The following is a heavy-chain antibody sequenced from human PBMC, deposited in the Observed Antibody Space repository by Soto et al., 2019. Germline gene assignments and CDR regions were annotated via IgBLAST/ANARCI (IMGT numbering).Heavy chain of an antibody. CDR2: IYHSGST. CDR3: AGGTTDFDY. Sequence: KTSETLSLTCAVSGVPISSGGYSWSWIRQPPGKGLEWIGYIYHSGSTYYHPSLKSRVTISVDRSKNQFSLKLSSVTAADTAVYYCAGGTTDFDYWGQGTLVTVSS. CDR1: GVPISSGGYS. J-gene: IGHJ4*02. D-gene: IGHD1-7*01. V-gene: IGHV4-30-2*01.